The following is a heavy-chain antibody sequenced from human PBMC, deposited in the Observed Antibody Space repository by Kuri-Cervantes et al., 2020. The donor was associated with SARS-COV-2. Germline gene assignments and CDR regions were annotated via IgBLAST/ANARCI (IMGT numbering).Heavy chain of an antibody. CDR3: AKDRETGYFSDWSPALGMDV. Sequence: GGSLRLSCTVSGGSISSSSYYWGWIRQPPGKGLEWVAYIRYDGSNKYYADSVKGRFTISRDISKNTLYLQLNSLRTEDTAIYYCAKDRETGYFSDWSPALGMDVWGQGTTVTVSS. D-gene: IGHD6-19*01. J-gene: IGHJ6*02. CDR1: GGSISSSSYY. CDR2: IRYDGSNK. V-gene: IGHV3-30*02.